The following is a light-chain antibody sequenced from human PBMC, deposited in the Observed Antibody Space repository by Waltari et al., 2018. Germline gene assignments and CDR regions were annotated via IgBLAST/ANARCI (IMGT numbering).Light chain of an antibody. CDR3: MQGTHWPWT. V-gene: IGKV2-30*01. Sequence: DVVMTQSPLSLPVTLGQPASISCRSSQSLVSRDGNTYFNWFHQRPGHSPRRLLYNVSNREARVPDRVSGSGSGADFTLRISRVEAEDVGDYYGMQGTHWPWTFGPGTKVEI. CDR2: NVS. J-gene: IGKJ1*01. CDR1: QSLVSRDGNTY.